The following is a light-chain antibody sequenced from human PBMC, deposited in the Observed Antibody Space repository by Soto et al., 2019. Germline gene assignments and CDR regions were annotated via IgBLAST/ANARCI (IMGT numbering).Light chain of an antibody. Sequence: EIVMTQSPATLSVSPGERATLSCRASQSVSSNLAWYQQKPGQAPRLLIYGASTRATGIPARFSGSGSGTEFTLTISSLQSEDCAVYYCQQYNNWPPYTFGHGTKLEIK. V-gene: IGKV3-15*01. J-gene: IGKJ2*01. CDR2: GAS. CDR3: QQYNNWPPYT. CDR1: QSVSSN.